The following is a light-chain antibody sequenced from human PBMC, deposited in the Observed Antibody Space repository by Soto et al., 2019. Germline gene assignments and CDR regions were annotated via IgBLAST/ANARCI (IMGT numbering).Light chain of an antibody. CDR3: QQYNSYSLT. Sequence: DIQMTQSPSSLSASVGDRVTITCRASQSIIFYLNWYQQKPGKAPKLLIYKASSLESGVPSRFSGSGSGTEFTLTISSLQPDDFATYYCQQYNSYSLTFGGGTKVDIK. V-gene: IGKV1-5*03. CDR2: KAS. CDR1: QSIIFY. J-gene: IGKJ4*01.